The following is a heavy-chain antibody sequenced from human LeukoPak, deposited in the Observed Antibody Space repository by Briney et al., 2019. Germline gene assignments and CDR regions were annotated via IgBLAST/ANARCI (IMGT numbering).Heavy chain of an antibody. CDR1: GFTFSSYA. Sequence: PGGSLRLSCAASGFTFSSYAMHWVRQAPGKGLEWVAVISYDGSNKYYADSVKGRSTISRDNSKNTLYLQMNSLRAEDTAVYYCARSRDPTYYYGSGGSFDYWGQGTLVTVSS. CDR3: ARSRDPTYYYGSGGSFDY. CDR2: ISYDGSNK. V-gene: IGHV3-30-3*01. J-gene: IGHJ4*02. D-gene: IGHD3-10*01.